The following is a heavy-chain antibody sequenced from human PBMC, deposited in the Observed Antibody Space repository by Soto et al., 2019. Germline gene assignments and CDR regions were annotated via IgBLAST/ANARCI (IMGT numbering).Heavy chain of an antibody. CDR2: ISYSGNT. CDR1: GGSISSGVYS. D-gene: IGHD3-16*01. V-gene: IGHV4-31*03. Sequence: QVQLQESGPGLVKPSQTLSLTCIVSGGSISSGVYSWSWIRQHPGKGLEWIGCISYSGNTFYNPSLKSRVTISINTSKTQFSLKLSSVTDAHTAVYYCARGVGACGQGTLVTVSS. J-gene: IGHJ5*02. CDR3: ARGVGA.